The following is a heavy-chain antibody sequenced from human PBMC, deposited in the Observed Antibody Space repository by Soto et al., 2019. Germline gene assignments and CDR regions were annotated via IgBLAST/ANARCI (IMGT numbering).Heavy chain of an antibody. CDR1: GASIGSFY. CDR3: ARDLSGTGLDV. Sequence: QVQLHESGPGLVKPSETLSLTCNVSGASIGSFYWSWIRQSDGKGLEWIGRVYSTGRATYNPALKGRVTIALDRSNNQISLEMKSVTAADTAVYFCARDLSGTGLDVWGRGTTVTVSS. CDR2: VYSTGRA. V-gene: IGHV4-4*07. D-gene: IGHD1-26*01. J-gene: IGHJ6*02.